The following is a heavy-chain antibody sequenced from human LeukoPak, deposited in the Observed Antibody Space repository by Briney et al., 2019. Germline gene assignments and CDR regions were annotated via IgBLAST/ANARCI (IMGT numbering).Heavy chain of an antibody. CDR1: GFTFTNHW. CDR3: ARDYRGGWNDY. D-gene: IGHD1-26*01. J-gene: IGHJ4*02. Sequence: GGSLRLSCVATGFTFTNHWMSWVRQTIGKGLECVAKIREDGSETHYVDSVKGRFTISRDNARNSLFLQMNNLRAEDTAVYYCARDYRGGWNDYWGQGTLVTVSS. CDR2: IREDGSET. V-gene: IGHV3-7*01.